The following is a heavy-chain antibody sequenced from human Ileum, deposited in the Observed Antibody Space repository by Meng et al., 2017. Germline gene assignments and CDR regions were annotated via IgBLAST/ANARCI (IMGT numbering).Heavy chain of an antibody. D-gene: IGHD2-21*01. Sequence: QGHLQRPGPGRVKPAGTLSPTCASSVGSISSGTWWSWVRQPPGKGLQWIGEFHPGSGATYNPSLKARVTISVDTSMQQFSLQLTSVTAADTAVYYCAKNGAYCLESWGQGTLVTVSS. CDR1: VGSISSGTW. CDR2: FHPGSGA. V-gene: IGHV4-4*02. CDR3: AKNGAYCLES. J-gene: IGHJ4*02.